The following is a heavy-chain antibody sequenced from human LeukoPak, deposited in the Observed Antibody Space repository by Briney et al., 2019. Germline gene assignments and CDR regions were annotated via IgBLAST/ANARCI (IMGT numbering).Heavy chain of an antibody. CDR3: ARIPLAYSGAYYFDY. CDR1: RDSISGSIRSFY. D-gene: IGHD1-26*01. CDR2: ISSSGST. J-gene: IGHJ4*02. V-gene: IGHV4-4*09. Sequence: PSETLSLTCTVSRDSISGSIRSFYWSWLRQPPGKGLEWIGYISSSGSTNDNPSLRSRVTISLDASKNQFFLTLSSVSAADTALYYCARIPLAYSGAYYFDYWGQGTLVTVSP.